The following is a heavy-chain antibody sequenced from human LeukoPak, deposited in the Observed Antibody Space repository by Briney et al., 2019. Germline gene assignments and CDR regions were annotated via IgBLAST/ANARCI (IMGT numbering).Heavy chain of an antibody. V-gene: IGHV1-24*01. D-gene: IGHD6-19*01. Sequence: ASVKVSCKVSGYTLTELSMHWVRQAPGKGLEWMGGFDPEDGETIYAQKFQGRVTMTEDTSTDTAYMELSSLRSEDTAVYYRATDSSGWYSSYFDYWGQGTLVTVSS. J-gene: IGHJ4*02. CDR1: GYTLTELS. CDR3: ATDSSGWYSSYFDY. CDR2: FDPEDGET.